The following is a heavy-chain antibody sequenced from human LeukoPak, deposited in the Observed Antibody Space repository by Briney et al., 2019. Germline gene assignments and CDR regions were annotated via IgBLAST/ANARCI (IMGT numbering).Heavy chain of an antibody. V-gene: IGHV3-23*01. J-gene: IGHJ6*02. D-gene: IGHD3-22*01. CDR3: AKGGYLGYYYGMDV. CDR2: ISGSGGST. CDR1: GFTYSSFA. Sequence: PGGSLRLSCAASGFTYSSFALSWVRLAPGKGLEWVSAISGSGGSTYYADSVKGRFIISRDNSKSTLFLQMNSLRADDTAVYYCAKGGYLGYYYGMDVWGQGTTVTVSS.